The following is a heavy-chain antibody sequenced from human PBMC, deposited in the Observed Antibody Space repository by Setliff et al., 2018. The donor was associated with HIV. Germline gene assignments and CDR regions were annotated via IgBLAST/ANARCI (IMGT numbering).Heavy chain of an antibody. V-gene: IGHV4-59*01. Sequence: SETLSLTCTVSGGSISSYYWSWIRQPPGKGLGWIGYIYYSGSSKNTPSPKSRVTISVDTPKNEFSLKLSSMTAADTAVYYCARGIAVAGPYFDYWGQGTLVTVSS. CDR1: GGSISSYY. J-gene: IGHJ4*02. CDR2: IYYSGSS. D-gene: IGHD6-19*01. CDR3: ARGIAVAGPYFDY.